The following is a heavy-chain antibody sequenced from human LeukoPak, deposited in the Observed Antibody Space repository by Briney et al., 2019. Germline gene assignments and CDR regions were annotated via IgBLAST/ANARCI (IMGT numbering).Heavy chain of an antibody. J-gene: IGHJ6*03. CDR2: IKQDGTEK. D-gene: IGHD1-14*01. CDR1: GFTFTTYW. Sequence: GGSLRLSCAASGFTFTTYWMSWVRQAPGKGLEWVANIKQDGTEKYYVDSVKGRFTISRDNAKNTLYLQMNSLRAEDTAVYYCAKVGKIGLPGGDYYYYYMDAWGKGTTVTISS. V-gene: IGHV3-7*01. CDR3: AKVGKIGLPGGDYYYYYMDA.